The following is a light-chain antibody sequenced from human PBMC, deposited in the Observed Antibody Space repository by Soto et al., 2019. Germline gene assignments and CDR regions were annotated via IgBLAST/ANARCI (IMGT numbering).Light chain of an antibody. CDR3: QQYSSYST. J-gene: IGKJ1*01. V-gene: IGKV1-5*01. Sequence: DIQMTQSPSSLSASVGDRVTITCRASQSISNWLAWYQQKPGKAPKLLIYDASTLESGVPSRLSGGGFGTDFTLTISSLQPDDFATYYCQQYSSYSTFGQGTKVEMK. CDR2: DAS. CDR1: QSISNW.